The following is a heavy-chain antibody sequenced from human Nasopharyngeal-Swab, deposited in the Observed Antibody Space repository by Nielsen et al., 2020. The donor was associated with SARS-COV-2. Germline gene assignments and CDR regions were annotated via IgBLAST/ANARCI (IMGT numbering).Heavy chain of an antibody. Sequence: SLKISCAASGFTFDDYAMHWVRQAPGKGLEWVSGISWNSGSIGYADSVKGRFTIPRDNAKNSLYLQMNSLRAEDTALYYCAAYGSGSYYTLWGQGTLVTVSS. J-gene: IGHJ4*02. CDR2: ISWNSGSI. D-gene: IGHD3-10*01. CDR3: AAYGSGSYYTL. V-gene: IGHV3-9*01. CDR1: GFTFDDYA.